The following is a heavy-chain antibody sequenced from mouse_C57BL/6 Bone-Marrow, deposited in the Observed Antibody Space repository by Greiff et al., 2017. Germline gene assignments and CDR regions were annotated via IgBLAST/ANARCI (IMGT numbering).Heavy chain of an antibody. D-gene: IGHD3-2*02. J-gene: IGHJ4*01. CDR3: STQALFLYAMDY. Sequence: EVMLVESGGDLVQPGGSLKLSCAASGFTFSSSGMSWVRQTPDKRLEWVATISSGGSYSYYPDSVKGRFTISRDNAKNTRYLQMSSLKSEDTAMYYCSTQALFLYAMDYWGQGTSVTVSS. CDR2: ISSGGSYS. V-gene: IGHV5-6*01. CDR1: GFTFSSSG.